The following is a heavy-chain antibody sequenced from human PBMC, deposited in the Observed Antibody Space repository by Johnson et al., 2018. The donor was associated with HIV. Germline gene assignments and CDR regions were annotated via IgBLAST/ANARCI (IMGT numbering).Heavy chain of an antibody. J-gene: IGHJ3*02. Sequence: VQLVESGGGLVQPGGSLRLSCAASGFTVSSNYMSWVRQAPGKGLEWVSVIYSGGSTYYADSVKGRFTVSRDTSKNTVYLQMNTLRAEDTAVYYCARAPSEQLVWGAFDIWCQGTMVTVSS. V-gene: IGHV3-66*02. CDR3: ARAPSEQLVWGAFDI. CDR1: GFTVSSNY. CDR2: IYSGGST. D-gene: IGHD6-6*01.